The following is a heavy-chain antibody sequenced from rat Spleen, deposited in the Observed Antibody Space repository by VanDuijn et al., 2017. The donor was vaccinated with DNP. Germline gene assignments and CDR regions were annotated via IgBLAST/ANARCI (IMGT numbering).Heavy chain of an antibody. J-gene: IGHJ2*01. CDR3: ARLSYYGYHDY. Sequence: EVQLVETGGGLVQPGRSLKLSCVASGFTFSSFWMYWIRQAPGKGLEWIGEINKNSRTINYTPSLKDKFTISRDNAQNTLYLQMSKLGSEDTAIYYCARLSYYGYHDYWGQGVMVTVSS. D-gene: IGHD1-7*01. CDR1: GFTFSSFW. CDR2: INKNSRTI. V-gene: IGHV4-2*01.